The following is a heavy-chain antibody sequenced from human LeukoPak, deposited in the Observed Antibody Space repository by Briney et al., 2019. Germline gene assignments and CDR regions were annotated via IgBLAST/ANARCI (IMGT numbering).Heavy chain of an antibody. Sequence: PAETLSLTCAVYGGSFSTYYWSWIRQSAGKGRECIAEINHRGDTNYNPSVKSRVTISVDTSKSQFSLKVSSLTAADTAVYYCARGPTISETGYFDYWGQGTLVTVSS. CDR3: ARGPTISETGYFDY. V-gene: IGHV4-34*01. D-gene: IGHD1-1*01. J-gene: IGHJ4*03. CDR1: GGSFSTYY. CDR2: INHRGDT.